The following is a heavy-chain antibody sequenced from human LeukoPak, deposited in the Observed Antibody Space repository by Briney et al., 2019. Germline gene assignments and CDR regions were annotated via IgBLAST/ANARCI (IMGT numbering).Heavy chain of an antibody. V-gene: IGHV3-7*03. Sequence: AGGSLRLSCAASGFTFSDFYMSWVRQAPGKGLEWVANINKDGSEEKYVDSVKGRFTISRDNAKNSLYLQMSSLRAGDTAVYYCARWPHCQDFWGRGTRVTVSS. CDR1: GFTFSDFY. CDR2: INKDGSEE. J-gene: IGHJ4*02. CDR3: ARWPHCQDF.